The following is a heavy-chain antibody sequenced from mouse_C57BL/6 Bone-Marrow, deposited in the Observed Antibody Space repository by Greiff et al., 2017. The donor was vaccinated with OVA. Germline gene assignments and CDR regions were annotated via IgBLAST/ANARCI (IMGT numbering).Heavy chain of an antibody. CDR2: IFPGSGST. D-gene: IGHD2-9*01. J-gene: IGHJ2*01. Sequence: QVQLQQSGPELVKPGASVKISCKASGYTFTDYYINWVKQRPGQGLEWIGWIFPGSGSTYYNEKFKGKATLTVDKSSSTAYMLLSSLTSEDSAVYFCARCPTRVTTETAYYFDYWGQGTTRTVSS. CDR3: ARCPTRVTTETAYYFDY. V-gene: IGHV1-75*01. CDR1: GYTFTDYY.